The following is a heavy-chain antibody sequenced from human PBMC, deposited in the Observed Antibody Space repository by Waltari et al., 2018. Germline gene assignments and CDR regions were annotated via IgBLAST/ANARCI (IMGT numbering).Heavy chain of an antibody. CDR1: GYSISSGYY. J-gene: IGHJ4*02. Sequence: QVQLQESGPGLVKPSETLSLTCAVSGYSISSGYYWGWIRPPPGKGLERIGSIYHSGSTYYNPSLKSRVTISVDTSKNQFSLKLSSVTAADTAVYYCARGTYSSGWSHPSMDYWGQGTLVTVSS. CDR2: IYHSGST. D-gene: IGHD6-19*01. CDR3: ARGTYSSGWSHPSMDY. V-gene: IGHV4-38-2*01.